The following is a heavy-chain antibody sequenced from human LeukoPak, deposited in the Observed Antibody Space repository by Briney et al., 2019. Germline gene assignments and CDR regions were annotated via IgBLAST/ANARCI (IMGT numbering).Heavy chain of an antibody. Sequence: GGSLRLSCDVSGFTFSSYWMHWVRQAPGKGLVWVSGIGGDGTRTTYADSVKGRFTIARDNAKNTLYLQMNSLRAEDTAVYYCARDRGWGIYSFDYWGQGTLVTVSS. CDR3: ARDRGWGIYSFDY. V-gene: IGHV3-74*03. D-gene: IGHD3-16*01. CDR1: GFTFSSYW. J-gene: IGHJ4*02. CDR2: IGGDGTRT.